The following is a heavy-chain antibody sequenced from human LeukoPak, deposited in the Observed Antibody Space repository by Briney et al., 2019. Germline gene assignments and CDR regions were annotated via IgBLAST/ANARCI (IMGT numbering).Heavy chain of an antibody. CDR3: ASGPSSSREFDY. CDR2: IIPIFGTA. V-gene: IGHV1-69*05. J-gene: IGHJ4*02. D-gene: IGHD6-6*01. CDR1: GGTFSSYA. Sequence: ASVKVSCKASGGTFSSYAISWVRQAPGQGLEWMGGIIPIFGTANYAQKFQGRVTITTDESTSTAYMELSSLRSEDTAVYYCASGPSSSREFDYWGQGTLATVSS.